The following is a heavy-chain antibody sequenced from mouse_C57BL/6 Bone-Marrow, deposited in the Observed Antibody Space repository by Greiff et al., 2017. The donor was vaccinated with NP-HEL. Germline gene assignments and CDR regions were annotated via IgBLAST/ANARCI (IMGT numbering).Heavy chain of an antibody. D-gene: IGHD1-1*01. CDR1: GYSITSGYY. Sequence: EVKLQESGPGLVKPSQSLSLTCSVTGYSITSGYYWNWIRQFPGNKLEWMGYISYDGSNNYNPSLKNRISITRDTSKNQFFLKLNSVTTEDTATYYCARDPPYYYGSSYPFAYWGQGTLVTVSA. J-gene: IGHJ3*01. CDR3: ARDPPYYYGSSYPFAY. CDR2: ISYDGSN. V-gene: IGHV3-6*01.